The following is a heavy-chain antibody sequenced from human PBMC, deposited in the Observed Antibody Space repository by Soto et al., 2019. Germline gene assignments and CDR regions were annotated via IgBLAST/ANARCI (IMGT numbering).Heavy chain of an antibody. CDR1: GYSFTANS. J-gene: IGHJ1*01. CDR3: ARGGPLGYCSSTTCPEYFQY. CDR2: INPNNGGT. D-gene: IGHD2-2*01. Sequence: ASVKVSCKASGYSFTANSMHWVRQAPGQGLEWMGWINPNNGGTNYARKFQGWVTMTRDTSISTAYMDLTRLTSDDTAVYYCARGGPLGYCSSTTCPEYFQYWGQGTLVTVSS. V-gene: IGHV1-2*04.